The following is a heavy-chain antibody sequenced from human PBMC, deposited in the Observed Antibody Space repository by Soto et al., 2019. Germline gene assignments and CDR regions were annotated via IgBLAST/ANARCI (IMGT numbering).Heavy chain of an antibody. Sequence: QAPLVQSGPEVKEPGASVKVSCKASGYTFSSRGIYWVRQAPGQGLEWMGWISPHNAKTHYAQSLQGRVTLTTDTSTSTAYMDLRSLRSEDTDVYYCVREAGDYDWYFDLWGRGTPVTVSS. D-gene: IGHD4-17*01. V-gene: IGHV1-18*01. J-gene: IGHJ2*01. CDR2: ISPHNAKT. CDR3: VREAGDYDWYFDL. CDR1: GYTFSSRG.